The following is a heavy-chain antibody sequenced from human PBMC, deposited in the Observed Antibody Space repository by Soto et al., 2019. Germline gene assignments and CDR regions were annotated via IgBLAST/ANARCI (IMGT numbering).Heavy chain of an antibody. CDR2: IIPILGIA. CDR3: ARGTRGHDDAFDI. V-gene: IGHV1-69*02. J-gene: IGHJ3*02. CDR1: GGTFSSYT. Sequence: SVKVSCKASGGTFSSYTISWVRQAPGQGLEWMGRIIPILGIANYAQKFQGRVTITADKSTSTAYMELSSLRSEDTAVYYCARGTRGHDDAFDIWGQGTMVTVS. D-gene: IGHD3-10*01.